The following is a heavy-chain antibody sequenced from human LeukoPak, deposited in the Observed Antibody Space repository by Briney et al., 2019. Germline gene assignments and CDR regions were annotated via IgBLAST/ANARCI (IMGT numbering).Heavy chain of an antibody. CDR3: ARQYYYDSSGVDP. CDR2: IYYSGST. V-gene: IGHV4-39*01. D-gene: IGHD3-22*01. CDR1: GGSISSSSYY. J-gene: IGHJ5*02. Sequence: PSETLSLTCTVSGGSISSSSYYWGWIRQPPGKGLEWIGSIYYSGSTYYNPSLKSRVTISVDTSKNQFSLKLSSVTAADTAVYYCARQYYYDSSGVDPWGQGTLATVSS.